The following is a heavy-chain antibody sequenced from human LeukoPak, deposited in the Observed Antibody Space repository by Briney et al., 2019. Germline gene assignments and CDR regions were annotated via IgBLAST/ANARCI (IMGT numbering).Heavy chain of an antibody. J-gene: IGHJ5*02. CDR2: IYYSGST. V-gene: IGHV4-59*08. D-gene: IGHD1-26*01. CDR1: GGSISSYY. CDR3: ARRIVGATGRWFDP. Sequence: SETPPLTCTVSGGSISSYYWSWIRQPPGKGLEWIGYIYYSGSTNYNPSLKSRVTISVDTSKNQFSLKLSSVTAADTAVYYCARRIVGATGRWFDPWGQGTLVTVSS.